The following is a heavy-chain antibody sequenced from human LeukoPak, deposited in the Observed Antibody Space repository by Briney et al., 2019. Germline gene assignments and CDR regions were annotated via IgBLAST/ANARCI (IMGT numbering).Heavy chain of an antibody. V-gene: IGHV3-33*01. CDR2: IWYDGSNK. J-gene: IGHJ4*02. Sequence: PGGSLRLSCAASGFTFSSYGMHWLRQAPGKGLEWVAVIWYDGSNKYYADSVKGRFTISRDNSKNTLYLQMNSLRAEDTAVYYCARDGMRGYSGYDSGFGDYWGQGTLVTVSS. D-gene: IGHD5-12*01. CDR1: GFTFSSYG. CDR3: ARDGMRGYSGYDSGFGDY.